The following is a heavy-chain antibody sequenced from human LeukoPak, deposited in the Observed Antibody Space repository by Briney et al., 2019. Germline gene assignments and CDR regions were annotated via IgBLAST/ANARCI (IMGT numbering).Heavy chain of an antibody. V-gene: IGHV1-2*02. D-gene: IGHD1-26*01. CDR2: INPNSGGT. CDR3: ASRYSGSPAGVDP. CDR1: GYTFTGYY. J-gene: IGHJ5*02. Sequence: ASVTVSCKASGYTFTGYYMHWVRQAPGQGLEWMGWINPNSGGTNYAQKFQGRVTMTRDTSINTAYMELRSLISDDTAVYYCASRYSGSPAGVDPWGQGTLVTVSS.